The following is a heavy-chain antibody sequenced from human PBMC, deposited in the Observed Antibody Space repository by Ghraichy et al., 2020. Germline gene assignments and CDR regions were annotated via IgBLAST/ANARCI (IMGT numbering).Heavy chain of an antibody. J-gene: IGHJ4*02. V-gene: IGHV3-66*01. CDR2: IYSGGST. CDR1: GFTVSSNY. D-gene: IGHD3-3*01. Sequence: GESLNISCAASGFTVSSNYMSWVRQAPGKGLEWVSVIYSGGSTYYADSVKGRFTISRDNSKNTLYLQMNSLRAEDTAVYYCARDESGVDLYFDWGQGTLVTVSS. CDR3: ARDESGVDLYFD.